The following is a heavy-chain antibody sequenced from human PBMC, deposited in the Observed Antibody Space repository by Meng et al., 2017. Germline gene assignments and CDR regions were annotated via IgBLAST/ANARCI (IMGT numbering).Heavy chain of an antibody. J-gene: IGHJ4*02. CDR3: ARGSITMVRGVIIIPFDY. D-gene: IGHD3-10*01. V-gene: IGHV4-34*01. CDR1: GGSFSGYY. CDR2: INHSGST. Sequence: GSLRLSCAVYGGSFSGYYWSWIRQPPGKGLEWIGEINHSGSTNYNPSLKSRVTISVDTSKNQFSLKLSSVTAADTAVYYCARGSITMVRGVIIIPFDYWGQGTLVTGSS.